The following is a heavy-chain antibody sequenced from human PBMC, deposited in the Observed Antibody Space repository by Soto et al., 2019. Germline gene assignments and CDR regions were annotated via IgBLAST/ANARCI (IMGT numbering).Heavy chain of an antibody. J-gene: IGHJ4*02. CDR3: ARGARVVLWFGELLSRELDY. CDR2: IYYSGST. D-gene: IGHD3-10*01. V-gene: IGHV4-31*03. Sequence: QVQLQESGPGLVKPPQTLSLTCTVSGGSISSGGYYWSWIRQHPGKGLEWIGYIYYSGSTYYNPSLESRVTISVDTSKNQFSLKLSSVTAADTAVYYCARGARVVLWFGELLSRELDYWGQGTLVTVSS. CDR1: GGSISSGGYY.